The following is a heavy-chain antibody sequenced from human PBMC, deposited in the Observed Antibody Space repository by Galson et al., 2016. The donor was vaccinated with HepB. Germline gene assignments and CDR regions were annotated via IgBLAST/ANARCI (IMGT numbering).Heavy chain of an antibody. CDR2: IWYDGTTK. J-gene: IGHJ4*02. CDR3: ARDGDWAFDF. D-gene: IGHD3-9*01. Sequence: SLRLSCAASGFTFSRYGMHWVRQAPGEGLESVAFIWYDGTTKFYADSVKGRFTISSDTAKNSLFLQMNSLRDEDTAVYYCARDGDWAFDFWGQGTLVTVSS. V-gene: IGHV3-33*01. CDR1: GFTFSRYG.